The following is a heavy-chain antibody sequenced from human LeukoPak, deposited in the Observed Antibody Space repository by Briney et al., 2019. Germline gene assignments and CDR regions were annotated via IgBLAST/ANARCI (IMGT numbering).Heavy chain of an antibody. Sequence: SETLSLTCTVSGGSVSSYYWSWIRQPPGKGLEWIGCIHYSGSTDFNPSLKSRITISVDTSKNQFSLKMNSVTAADTAVYYCAKDAPTVLILFDYWGQGTLVTVSS. J-gene: IGHJ4*02. CDR2: IHYSGST. V-gene: IGHV4-59*02. CDR1: GGSVSSYY. CDR3: AKDAPTVLILFDY. D-gene: IGHD4-23*01.